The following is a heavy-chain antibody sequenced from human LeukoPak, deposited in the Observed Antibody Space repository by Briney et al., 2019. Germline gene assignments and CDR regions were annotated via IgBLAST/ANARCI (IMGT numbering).Heavy chain of an antibody. CDR2: IIPIFGTA. D-gene: IGHD3-16*02. CDR3: ARGARGPGGHYYDYVWGSYRYHYFDY. CDR1: GGTFSSYA. J-gene: IGHJ4*02. Sequence: ASVKVSCKASGGTFSSYAISWVRQAPGQGLEWMGGIIPIFGTANYAQKFQGRVTITTDESTSTAYMELSSLRSEDTAVYYCARGARGPGGHYYDYVWGSYRYHYFDYWGQGTLVTVCS. V-gene: IGHV1-69*05.